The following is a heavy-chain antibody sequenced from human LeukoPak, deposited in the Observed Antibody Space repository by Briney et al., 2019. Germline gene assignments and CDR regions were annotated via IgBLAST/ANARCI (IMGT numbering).Heavy chain of an antibody. Sequence: GGSLRLSCAASGFTFSSYAMHWVRQAPGKGLEWVAVISYDGSNKYYADSVRGRFTISRDNAKNSLYLQMNSLRAEDTAVYYCARGTTYGGYYFDYWGQGTLVTVSS. D-gene: IGHD4-17*01. CDR3: ARGTTYGGYYFDY. J-gene: IGHJ4*02. CDR1: GFTFSSYA. CDR2: ISYDGSNK. V-gene: IGHV3-30*04.